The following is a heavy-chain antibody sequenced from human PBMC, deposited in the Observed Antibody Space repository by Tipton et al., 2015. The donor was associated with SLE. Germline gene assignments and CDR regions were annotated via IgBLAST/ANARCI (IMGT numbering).Heavy chain of an antibody. CDR1: GGSISSYY. J-gene: IGHJ3*02. Sequence: TLSLTCTVSGGSISSYYWSWIRQPAGKGLEWIGRVHTSGSTSYNPSLQSRLTMSLDTSNNQLYLRLSSVTAADTALYYCVRVIVPASRGAFDIWGQGTMVTVSS. CDR2: VHTSGST. D-gene: IGHD2-2*01. CDR3: VRVIVPASRGAFDI. V-gene: IGHV4-4*07.